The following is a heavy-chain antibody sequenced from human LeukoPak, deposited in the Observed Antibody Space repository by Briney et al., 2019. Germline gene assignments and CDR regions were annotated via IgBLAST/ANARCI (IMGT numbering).Heavy chain of an antibody. V-gene: IGHV1-8*01. Sequence: ASVKVSCKASGYTFTSYDINWVRQATGQGLEWMGWINPNNDDRGYAQKFQGRVTITRDTSISTAYMELRSLRSEDTAIYFCARTTSLTASGYDYWGQGTLVTVSS. J-gene: IGHJ4*02. CDR2: INPNNDDR. D-gene: IGHD4-17*01. CDR1: GYTFTSYD. CDR3: ARTTSLTASGYDY.